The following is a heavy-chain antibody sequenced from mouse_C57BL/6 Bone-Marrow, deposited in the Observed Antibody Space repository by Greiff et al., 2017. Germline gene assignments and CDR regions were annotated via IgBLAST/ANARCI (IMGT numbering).Heavy chain of an antibody. V-gene: IGHV1-61*01. J-gene: IGHJ3*01. CDR2: IYPSDSAP. Sequence: QVQLKQPGAELVRPGSSVKLSCKASGYTFTSYWMDWVKQRPGQGLEWIGNIYPSDSAPHYNQKFKDKATLTVDKSSSTAYMQLSSLTSEDSAVYYCARENSNYVGWCAYWGQGTLVTVSA. D-gene: IGHD2-5*01. CDR1: GYTFTSYW. CDR3: ARENSNYVGWCAY.